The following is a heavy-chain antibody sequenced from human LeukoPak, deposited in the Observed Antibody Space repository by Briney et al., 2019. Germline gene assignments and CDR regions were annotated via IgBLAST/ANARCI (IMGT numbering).Heavy chain of an antibody. CDR3: ARRANIAAAGTNAFDI. CDR2: IYFSGST. D-gene: IGHD6-13*01. CDR1: GGSIINYY. Sequence: SETLSLTCTVSGGSIINYYWSWIRQPPGKGLEWIGYIYFSGSTKYNPSLKSRVTISVDTSKNQFSLKLSSVTAADTAVYYCARRANIAAAGTNAFDIWGQGTMVTVSS. J-gene: IGHJ3*02. V-gene: IGHV4-59*08.